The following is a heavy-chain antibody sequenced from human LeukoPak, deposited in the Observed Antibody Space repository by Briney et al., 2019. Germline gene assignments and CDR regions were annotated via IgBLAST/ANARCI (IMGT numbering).Heavy chain of an antibody. CDR2: INWNGGST. CDR3: ARDLNWNWDPNWFDP. D-gene: IGHD1-7*01. V-gene: IGHV3-20*04. CDR1: GFTFDDYG. J-gene: IGHJ5*02. Sequence: GGSLRLSCAASGFTFDDYGMSWVRQAPGKGLEWVSGINWNGGSTGYADSVKGRFTNSRDNAKNSLYLQMNSLRAEDTALYYCARDLNWNWDPNWFDPWGQGALVTVSS.